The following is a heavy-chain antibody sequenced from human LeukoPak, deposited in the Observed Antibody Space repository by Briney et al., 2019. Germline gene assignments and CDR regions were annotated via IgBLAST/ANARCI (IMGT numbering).Heavy chain of an antibody. Sequence: GGSLRLSCAASGFTFSNYAMSWVRQAPGKGLEWVSGISGSGGSTYYADSVKGRFTISRDNPKNTLYEQMNSLRDEDTAVYYCAKDYPNFGVVVVWGQGTLVTVSS. CDR1: GFTFSNYA. CDR3: AKDYPNFGVVVV. V-gene: IGHV3-23*01. J-gene: IGHJ4*02. CDR2: ISGSGGST. D-gene: IGHD2-21*01.